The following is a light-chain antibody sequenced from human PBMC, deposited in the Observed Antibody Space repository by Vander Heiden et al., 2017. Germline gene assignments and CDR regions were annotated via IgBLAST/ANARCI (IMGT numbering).Light chain of an antibody. Sequence: DIVMTQTPDSRAVALGERATINCKSSQSVLYSSNNNNYLAWYQQKPGQPPKLLIYWASTRESGVPDRFSGSGSGTDFTLTISSLQAEDVAVYYCQQYYSPPHTFGQGTKLEIK. J-gene: IGKJ2*01. V-gene: IGKV4-1*01. CDR1: QSVLYSSNNNNY. CDR3: QQYYSPPHT. CDR2: WAS.